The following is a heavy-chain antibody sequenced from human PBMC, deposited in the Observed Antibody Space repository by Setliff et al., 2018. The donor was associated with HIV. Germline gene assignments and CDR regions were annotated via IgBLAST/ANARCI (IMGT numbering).Heavy chain of an antibody. CDR1: GFTFRKYA. Sequence: GGSLRLSCTASGFTFRKYAMSWVRQPPGKGLEYVAHIKGDGSKTKYVDSVRGRFTISRDNAKKSLYLQMNSLRAEDTAVYYCVSTPGVFYFDFWGQGTPVTVSS. CDR2: IKGDGSKT. V-gene: IGHV3-7*03. D-gene: IGHD2-15*01. J-gene: IGHJ4*02. CDR3: VSTPGVFYFDF.